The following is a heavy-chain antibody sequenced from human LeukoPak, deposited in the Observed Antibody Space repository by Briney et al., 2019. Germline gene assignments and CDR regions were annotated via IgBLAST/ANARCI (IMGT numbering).Heavy chain of an antibody. V-gene: IGHV4-59*01. Sequence: PSETLSPTCTVSGGSISSYYWSWIRQPPGKGLEWIGYIYHSGTTNYNPSLKSRVTMSVDTSKNQFSLKLSSVTAADTAVYYCARVWGYSYYFDYWGQGTLVTVSS. CDR2: IYHSGTT. CDR1: GGSISSYY. J-gene: IGHJ4*02. D-gene: IGHD5-18*01. CDR3: ARVWGYSYYFDY.